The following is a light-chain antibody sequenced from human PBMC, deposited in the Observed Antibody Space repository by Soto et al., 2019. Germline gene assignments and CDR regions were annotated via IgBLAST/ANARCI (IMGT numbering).Light chain of an antibody. CDR1: SSDVGSYNL. J-gene: IGLJ1*01. CDR2: EGS. V-gene: IGLV2-23*01. CDR3: CSYAGSSIFYV. Sequence: QSALTQPASVSGSPGQSITISCTGTSSDVGSYNLVSWYQQHPGKAPKLMLYEGSKRHSGVSDRFSGSKSGNTASLTVSGLQAEDEADYYCCSYAGSSIFYVFGSGTKLTVL.